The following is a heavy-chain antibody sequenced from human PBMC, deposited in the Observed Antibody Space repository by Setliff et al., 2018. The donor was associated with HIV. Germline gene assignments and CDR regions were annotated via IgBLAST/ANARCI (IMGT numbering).Heavy chain of an antibody. CDR2: ISPDNANT. Sequence: ASVKVSCKSSGYTFTDYFMHWVRQAPGQGLEWMGWISPDNANTRISQRFRGSVTMTRDRSINTAYMEFRGLTSDDTAVYYCARQLSNSFDYWGQGTLVTVSS. CDR1: GYTFTDYF. CDR3: ARQLSNSFDY. D-gene: IGHD1-1*01. V-gene: IGHV1-2*02. J-gene: IGHJ4*02.